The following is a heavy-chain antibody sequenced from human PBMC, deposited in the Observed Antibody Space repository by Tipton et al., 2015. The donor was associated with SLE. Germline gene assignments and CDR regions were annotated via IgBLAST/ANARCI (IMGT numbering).Heavy chain of an antibody. CDR1: GGSFSGYY. CDR2: INHSGST. J-gene: IGHJ4*02. D-gene: IGHD3-22*01. Sequence: LRLSCAVYGGSFSGYYWSWIRQPPGKGLEWIGEINHSGSTNYNPSLKSRVTISVDTSKNHFSLKLSSVTAADTAVYYCASLPYYYDSSDVYWGQGTLVTVSS. CDR3: ASLPYYYDSSDVY. V-gene: IGHV4-34*01.